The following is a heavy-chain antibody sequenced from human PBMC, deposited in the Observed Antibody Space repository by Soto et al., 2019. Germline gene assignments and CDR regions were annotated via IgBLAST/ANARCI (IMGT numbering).Heavy chain of an antibody. CDR3: ATHPPYGPLDH. Sequence: SGTPFPPLAFFGGAFRGFFWGWVRQPPGKGLEWIGEINHSGSTYYNPSLKSRVTISVDTSKNQFSLRLTSVTAADTAVYYCATHPPYGPLDHWGQGTLVTVSS. CDR2: INHSGST. J-gene: IGHJ4*02. D-gene: IGHD4-17*01. CDR1: GGAFRGFF. V-gene: IGHV4-34*01.